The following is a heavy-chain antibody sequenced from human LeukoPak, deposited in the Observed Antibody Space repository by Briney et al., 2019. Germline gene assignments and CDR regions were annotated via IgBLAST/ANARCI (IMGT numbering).Heavy chain of an antibody. CDR2: IKQDGSEK. D-gene: IGHD3-16*01. J-gene: IGHJ4*02. V-gene: IGHV3-7*03. Sequence: GGSLRLSYAASGLTFSNYWMDWVRQAPGKGLEWVANIKQDGSEKNYVDSVKGRFIISRDNAKNSLYLQMNTLRADDTAVYYCARDGFGTGSNWGQGTLVTVSS. CDR1: GLTFSNYW. CDR3: ARDGFGTGSN.